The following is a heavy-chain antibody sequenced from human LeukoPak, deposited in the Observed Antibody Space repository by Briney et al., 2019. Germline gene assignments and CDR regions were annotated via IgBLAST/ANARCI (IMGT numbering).Heavy chain of an antibody. Sequence: SETLSLTCTVSGVSISSYYWSWIRQPARKGLEWIGRIYTSGSTNYNPSLKSRVTMSVDTSKNQFSLKLSSVTAADTAVYYCARDTYYYDSSGYYRLDYWGQGTLVTVSS. V-gene: IGHV4-4*07. CDR2: IYTSGST. D-gene: IGHD3-22*01. CDR3: ARDTYYYDSSGYYRLDY. CDR1: GVSISSYY. J-gene: IGHJ4*02.